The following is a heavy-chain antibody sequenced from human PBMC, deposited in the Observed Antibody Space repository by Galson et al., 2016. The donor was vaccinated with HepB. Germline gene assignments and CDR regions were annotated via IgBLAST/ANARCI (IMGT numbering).Heavy chain of an antibody. CDR2: IYYGGST. CDR3: AKIPHSRSSSGRFDP. V-gene: IGHV4-39*07. J-gene: IGHJ5*02. Sequence: ETLSLTCTVSGGSISRSGYYWGWIRQSPGKGLEWIGSIYYGGSTYYNPSLQSRVTISVDTSKNQFSLRVNSVTAADTAVYYCAKIPHSRSSSGRFDPWGRGTLVTVSS. CDR1: GGSISRSGYY. D-gene: IGHD6-19*01.